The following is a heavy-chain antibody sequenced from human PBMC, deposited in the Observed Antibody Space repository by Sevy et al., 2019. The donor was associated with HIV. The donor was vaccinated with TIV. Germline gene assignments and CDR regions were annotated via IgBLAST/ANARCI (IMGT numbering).Heavy chain of an antibody. J-gene: IGHJ6*02. CDR2: IYYSGST. V-gene: IGHV4-31*03. D-gene: IGHD3-3*01. CDR3: ARALYYDFWSGHAYGMDV. Sequence: SETLSLTCTVSGGSISSGGYYWSWIRQHPGKGLEWIGYIYYSGSTYYNPSLKSRVTISVDTSKNQFSLKLSSVTAADMAVYYCARALYYDFWSGHAYGMDVWGQGTTVTVSS. CDR1: GGSISSGGYY.